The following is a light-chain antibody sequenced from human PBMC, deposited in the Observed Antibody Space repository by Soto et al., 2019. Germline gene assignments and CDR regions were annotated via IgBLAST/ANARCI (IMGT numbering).Light chain of an antibody. CDR3: SSYTSSSTPWV. CDR2: EVS. CDR1: SSDVGGYNY. Sequence: QSALTQPASVSGSPGQSITISCTGTSSDVGGYNYVSWYQQYPGKAPKLMIYEVSNRPSGVSNRFSGSKFGNTASLTISGLQAEDEADYYCSSYTSSSTPWVFGGGTKLTVL. V-gene: IGLV2-14*01. J-gene: IGLJ3*02.